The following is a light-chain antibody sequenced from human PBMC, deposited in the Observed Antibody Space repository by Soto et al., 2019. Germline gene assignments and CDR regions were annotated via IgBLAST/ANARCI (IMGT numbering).Light chain of an antibody. J-gene: IGKJ4*01. CDR3: QHYSNWPPLT. CDR1: QSVNNK. CDR2: DAS. V-gene: IGKV3-15*01. Sequence: EVVMTQSPATLSVSPGGRATLSCRASQSVNNKLAWYQQKLGQAPRLLIYDASTRATGIPARFSGSGSGTDFTLTISSLQPEDFAIHYCQHYSNWPPLTFGGGTEVEIK.